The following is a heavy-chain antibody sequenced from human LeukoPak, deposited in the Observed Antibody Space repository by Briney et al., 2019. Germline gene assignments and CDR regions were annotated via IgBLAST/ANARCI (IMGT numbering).Heavy chain of an antibody. CDR2: VHYSGTT. V-gene: IGHV4-30-4*02. Sequence: SETLSLTCTVSGGSISSGDKYWSWIRQPLGKGLEWIGNVHYSGTTSYNSSLTSRLSMSVDRSKNQFSLRLSSVTAADTAVYYCARETRLHSGSYSNDAFDIWGQGTMVTVSS. D-gene: IGHD1-26*01. CDR3: ARETRLHSGSYSNDAFDI. J-gene: IGHJ3*02. CDR1: GGSISSGDKY.